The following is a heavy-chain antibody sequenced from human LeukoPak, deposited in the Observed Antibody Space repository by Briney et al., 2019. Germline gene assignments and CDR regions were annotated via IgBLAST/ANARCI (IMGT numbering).Heavy chain of an antibody. CDR2: IFPGDSDT. CDR3: ARIHYYDTSGYYMDNFDS. J-gene: IGHJ4*02. V-gene: IGHV5-51*01. Sequence: GESLKISFKGSGYIFTNYWIAWVGKMPGKGLAWMGIIFPGDSDTKYSTSFQGQVTISVDRSISIAYLQWSSLKASDTAMYYCARIHYYDTSGYYMDNFDSWGQGTLVTVSS. D-gene: IGHD3-22*01. CDR1: GYIFTNYW.